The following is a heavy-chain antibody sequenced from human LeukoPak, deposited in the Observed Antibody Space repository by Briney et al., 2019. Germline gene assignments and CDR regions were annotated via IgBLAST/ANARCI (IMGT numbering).Heavy chain of an antibody. Sequence: PGRSLRLSCSASGFSFSTYAMTWVRQAPGEGLAWVSTISGGGSMSYYAESVKGRFTISRDNSKNTLYLQMNSLRDEDTAVYYCAWRGTAGYFDSWGQGTLVTVSS. V-gene: IGHV3-23*01. D-gene: IGHD3-16*01. J-gene: IGHJ4*02. CDR3: AWRGTAGYFDS. CDR1: GFSFSTYA. CDR2: ISGGGSMS.